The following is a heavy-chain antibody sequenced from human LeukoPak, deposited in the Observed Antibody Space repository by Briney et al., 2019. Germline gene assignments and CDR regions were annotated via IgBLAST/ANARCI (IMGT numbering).Heavy chain of an antibody. Sequence: SETLSLTCAVYGGSFSGHYWSWIRQPPGKGLEWIGEINHSGSTNYNPSLKSRVTISVDTSKNQFSLKLSSVTAADTAVYYCARGHQNYYPEDYWGQGTLVTVSS. CDR1: GGSFSGHY. CDR3: ARGHQNYYPEDY. CDR2: INHSGST. D-gene: IGHD3-22*01. J-gene: IGHJ4*02. V-gene: IGHV4-34*01.